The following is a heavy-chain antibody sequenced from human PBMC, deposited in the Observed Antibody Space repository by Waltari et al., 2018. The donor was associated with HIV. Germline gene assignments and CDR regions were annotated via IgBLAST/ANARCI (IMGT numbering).Heavy chain of an antibody. Sequence: QEQLVESGGGVVQPGRSLRLSCAASGFTFSSYGMPWVRQAPGKGLGGVAVIWYDGNNKYYADSVKGRFTISRDNSKNTLYLQMNSLRAEDTAVYHCARDYVEAVHYGMDVWGQGTMVTVSS. D-gene: IGHD2-21*01. CDR3: ARDYVEAVHYGMDV. CDR2: IWYDGNNK. CDR1: GFTFSSYG. J-gene: IGHJ6*02. V-gene: IGHV3-33*01.